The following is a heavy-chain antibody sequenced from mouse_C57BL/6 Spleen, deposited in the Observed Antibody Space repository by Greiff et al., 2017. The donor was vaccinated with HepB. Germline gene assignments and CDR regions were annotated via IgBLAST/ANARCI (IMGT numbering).Heavy chain of an antibody. V-gene: IGHV1-80*01. D-gene: IGHD1-1*01. CDR2: IYPGDGDT. J-gene: IGHJ2*01. CDR3: ARWAQRRDYYSFDY. CDR1: GYAFSSYW. Sequence: VQLQQSGAELVKPGASVKISCKASGYAFSSYWMNWVKQRPGKGLERIGQIYPGDGDTNYNGKFKGKATLTADKSSSTAYMQLSSLTSEDSAVYFCARWAQRRDYYSFDYWSQGTTLTVAS.